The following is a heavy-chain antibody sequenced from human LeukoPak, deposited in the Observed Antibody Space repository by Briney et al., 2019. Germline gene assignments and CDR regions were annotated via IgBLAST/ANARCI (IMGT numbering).Heavy chain of an antibody. J-gene: IGHJ6*03. CDR1: GYTFTNYG. CDR3: ARWGLVAPGTYYYYYMDV. CDR2: INAYNGDT. Sequence: ASVKVSCKASGYTFTNYGDSWVRQAPGQGLEWMGWINAYNGDTHYAQNLQGRLTMTTDTSTSMAFMELRSLRPDDTAVYFCARWGLVAPGTYYYYYMDVWGRGTTVTVSS. D-gene: IGHD2-2*01. V-gene: IGHV1-18*01.